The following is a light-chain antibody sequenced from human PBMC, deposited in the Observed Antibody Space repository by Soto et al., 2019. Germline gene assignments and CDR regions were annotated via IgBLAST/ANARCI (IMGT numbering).Light chain of an antibody. Sequence: EIALTQSPGTLSLSPGERATLSCIASQSVSSSYLAWYQQKPGQAPRLLIYGASSRATGIPDRFSGSGSGTDFTLTISRLEPEDFAVYYCHQYGSAPWTFGQGTKVDIK. V-gene: IGKV3-20*01. J-gene: IGKJ1*01. CDR1: QSVSSSY. CDR2: GAS. CDR3: HQYGSAPWT.